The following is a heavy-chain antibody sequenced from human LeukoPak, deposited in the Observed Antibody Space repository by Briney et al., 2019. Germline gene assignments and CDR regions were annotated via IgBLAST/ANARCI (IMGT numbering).Heavy chain of an antibody. Sequence: ASVKVSCKASGYTFTSYGTSWVRQAPGQGLEWMGWISAYNGNTNYAQKLQGRVTMTTDTSTSTAYMELRSLRSDDTAVYYCARGVWGSYRWYYFNYWGQGTLVTVSS. D-gene: IGHD3-16*02. CDR3: ARGVWGSYRWYYFNY. J-gene: IGHJ4*02. CDR1: GYTFTSYG. V-gene: IGHV1-18*01. CDR2: ISAYNGNT.